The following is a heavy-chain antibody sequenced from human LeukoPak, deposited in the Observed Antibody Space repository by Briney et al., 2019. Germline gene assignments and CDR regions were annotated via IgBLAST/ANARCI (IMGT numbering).Heavy chain of an antibody. V-gene: IGHV4-34*01. CDR2: INHSGST. D-gene: IGHD6-13*01. CDR3: ARHWRYSSSWT. Sequence: SETLSLTCAVYGGSFSGYYWSWIRQPPGKGLEWIGEINHSGSTNYNLSLKSRVTISVDTSKNQFSLKLSSVTAADTAVYYCARHWRYSSSWTWGQGTLVTVSS. CDR1: GGSFSGYY. J-gene: IGHJ5*02.